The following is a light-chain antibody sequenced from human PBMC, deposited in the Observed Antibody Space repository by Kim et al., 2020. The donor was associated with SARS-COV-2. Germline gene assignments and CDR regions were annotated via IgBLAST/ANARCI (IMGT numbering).Light chain of an antibody. V-gene: IGKV1-33*01. J-gene: IGKJ5*01. CDR3: QQYDNLPIT. CDR1: QDITNS. Sequence: DIRMTQSPSALSASVGHRVTITCQASQDITNSLNWYQQKAGTAPKLLIRDASNLQTGVPSRFSGGTSGTDFFLTISNLQPEDSATYFCQQYDNLPITFGQGTRLEIK. CDR2: DAS.